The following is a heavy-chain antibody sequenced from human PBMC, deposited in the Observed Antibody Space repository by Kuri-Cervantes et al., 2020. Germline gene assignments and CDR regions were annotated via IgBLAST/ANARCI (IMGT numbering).Heavy chain of an antibody. CDR3: AKPLSIAAAGGWYFDL. Sequence: GESLKISCAASGFIFGSYAMNWVRQPPGKGLEWVSAISGSGGSTYYADSVKGRFTISRDNSKNTLYLQMNSLRAEDTAVYYCAKPLSIAAAGGWYFDLWGRGTLVTVSS. V-gene: IGHV3-23*01. J-gene: IGHJ2*01. D-gene: IGHD6-13*01. CDR2: ISGSGGST. CDR1: GFIFGSYA.